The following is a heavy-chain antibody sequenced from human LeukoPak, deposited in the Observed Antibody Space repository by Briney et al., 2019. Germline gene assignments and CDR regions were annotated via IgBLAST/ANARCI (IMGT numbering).Heavy chain of an antibody. CDR2: ISWNSDSI. CDR3: ARGWDSYTFDY. Sequence: GGSLRLSCAASGFIFDDYAMHWVRQAPGKGLEWVSGISWNSDSIAYADSVKGRFTISRDNAKNLLHLQMNSLRAEDTAVYYCARGWDSYTFDYWGQGTLVTVSS. D-gene: IGHD3-16*01. V-gene: IGHV3-9*01. J-gene: IGHJ4*02. CDR1: GFIFDDYA.